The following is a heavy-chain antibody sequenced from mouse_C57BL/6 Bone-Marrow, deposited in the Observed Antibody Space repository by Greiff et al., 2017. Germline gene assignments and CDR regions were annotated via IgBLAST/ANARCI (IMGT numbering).Heavy chain of an antibody. V-gene: IGHV1-81*01. CDR2: IYPRSGNT. J-gene: IGHJ3*01. CDR1: GYTFTSYG. CDR3: AREGIRPWVAY. Sequence: QVQLQQSGAELARPGASVKLSCKASGYTFTSYGISWVKQRTGQGLEWIGEIYPRSGNTYYNEKFKGKATLTADKSSSTAYMELRSLTSEDSAVYFCAREGIRPWVAYWGQGTLV. D-gene: IGHD1-2*01.